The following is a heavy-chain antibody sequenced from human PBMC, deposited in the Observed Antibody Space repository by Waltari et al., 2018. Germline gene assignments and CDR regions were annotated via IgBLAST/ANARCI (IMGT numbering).Heavy chain of an antibody. CDR1: GGSFNGYY. V-gene: IGHV4-34*01. D-gene: IGHD2-21*02. CDR3: ARDARDWEAVDNTYLDS. J-gene: IGHJ4*02. CDR2: VDHSGSA. Sequence: QLRLQQWGAGLLKPSETLSLTCAVSGGSFNGYYLSWIRQTPGKGLEWIGEVDHSGSANYSPPRKSRVTVSVDTSNRQVSLTLTSVTAADTGIYYWARDARDWEAVDNTYLDSWGQGTLVAVSS.